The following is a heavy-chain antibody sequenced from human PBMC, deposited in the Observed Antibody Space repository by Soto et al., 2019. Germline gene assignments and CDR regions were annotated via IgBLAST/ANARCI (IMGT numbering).Heavy chain of an antibody. V-gene: IGHV3-48*03. D-gene: IGHD3-3*01. CDR3: ARAPSEGYDFWSGYYTGIGVCFDY. Sequence: GGSLRLSCAASGFTFSSYEMNWVRQAPGKGLEWVSYISSSGSTIYYADSVKGRFTISRDNAKNSLYLQMNSLRAEDTAVYYCARAPSEGYDFWSGYYTGIGVCFDYWGQGTLVTVSS. CDR1: GFTFSSYE. CDR2: ISSSGSTI. J-gene: IGHJ4*02.